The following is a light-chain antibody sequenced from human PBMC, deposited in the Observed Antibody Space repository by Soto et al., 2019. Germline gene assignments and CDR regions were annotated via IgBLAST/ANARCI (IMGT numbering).Light chain of an antibody. CDR1: QGIGNY. J-gene: IGKJ1*01. Sequence: DIQMTQSPSSLYASVGDRVIITCRASQGIGNYLNWYQQRPGRAPKVLIYAASTLYRGVSSRFNGGGSGTDFTLTISSLQTEDFATYYCQQNNNTPWTFGQGTKVE. V-gene: IGKV1-39*01. CDR3: QQNNNTPWT. CDR2: AAS.